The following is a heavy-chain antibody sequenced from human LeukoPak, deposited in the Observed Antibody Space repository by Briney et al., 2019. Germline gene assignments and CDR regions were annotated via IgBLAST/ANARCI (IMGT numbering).Heavy chain of an antibody. Sequence: GGPLRLSCAPSGFTFSSYPMHWVRRAPAKGLEWVAVISYDGSNKYYADSVKGRFTISRDNSKNTLYLQMNSLRAEDTAVYYCARDIAAAGGEDAFDIWGQGTMATVSS. V-gene: IGHV3-30-3*01. CDR2: ISYDGSNK. CDR3: ARDIAAAGGEDAFDI. J-gene: IGHJ3*02. CDR1: GFTFSSYP. D-gene: IGHD6-13*01.